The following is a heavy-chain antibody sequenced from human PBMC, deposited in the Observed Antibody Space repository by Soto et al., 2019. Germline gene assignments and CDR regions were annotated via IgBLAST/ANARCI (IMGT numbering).Heavy chain of an antibody. CDR2: ISGSGGST. CDR3: AQVTSSFYGMDV. CDR1: GFTFSSYA. Sequence: PGGSLRLSCAASGFTFSSYAMSWVRQAPGKGLEWVSAISGSGGSTYYADSVKGRFTISRDNSKNTLYLQMNSLRAEDTAVYYCAQVTSSFYGMDVWGQGTTVTVSS. D-gene: IGHD2-2*01. V-gene: IGHV3-23*01. J-gene: IGHJ6*02.